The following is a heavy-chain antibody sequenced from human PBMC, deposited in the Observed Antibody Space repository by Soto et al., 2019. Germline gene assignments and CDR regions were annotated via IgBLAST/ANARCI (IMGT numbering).Heavy chain of an antibody. J-gene: IGHJ6*02. Sequence: PGGSLRLSCVGFGFTFSDYYMSWIRQAPGKGLEWVSYISSTSSYTNHADSVKGRFTISRDNAKNSLDLQMNSLRAEDTAVYFCARGLVRGVFYYGMDVWGQGTTVTVS. D-gene: IGHD3-10*01. CDR2: ISSTSSYT. V-gene: IGHV3-11*05. CDR3: ARGLVRGVFYYGMDV. CDR1: GFTFSDYY.